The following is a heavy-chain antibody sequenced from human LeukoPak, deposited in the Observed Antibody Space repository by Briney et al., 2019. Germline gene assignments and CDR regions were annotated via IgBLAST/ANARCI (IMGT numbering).Heavy chain of an antibody. CDR3: ARPYGDYNYYDY. CDR2: INPNSGGT. J-gene: IGHJ4*02. V-gene: IGHV1-2*02. Sequence: GASVKVSCKASGYTFTGYYMHWVRQAPGQGLEWMGWINPNSGGTNYAQKFQGRVTMARDTSISTAYMELSRLRSDDTAVYYCARPYGDYNYYDYWGQGTLVTVSS. CDR1: GYTFTGYY. D-gene: IGHD4-17*01.